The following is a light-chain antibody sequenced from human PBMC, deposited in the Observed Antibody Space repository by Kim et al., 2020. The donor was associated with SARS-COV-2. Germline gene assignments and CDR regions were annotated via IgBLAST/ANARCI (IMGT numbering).Light chain of an antibody. CDR3: QSADSSATYWV. V-gene: IGLV3-25*03. CDR2: KDN. Sequence: PGQTARITCSGDALPKQYAFWYQQRPGQAPGMVIYKDNERPSGIPERFSASTSGTTGTLTISGVQAEDEADYYCQSADSSATYWVFGGGTKLTVL. J-gene: IGLJ3*02. CDR1: ALPKQY.